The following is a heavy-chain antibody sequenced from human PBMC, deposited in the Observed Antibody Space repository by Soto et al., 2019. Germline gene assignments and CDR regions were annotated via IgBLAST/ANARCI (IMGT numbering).Heavy chain of an antibody. V-gene: IGHV4-59*06. D-gene: IGHD3-10*01. CDR1: GGSISSYY. Sequence: PSETLSLTCTVSGGSISSYYWSWIRQQPGKGLEWIGYVYHSGSTYYNPSLKSRITMSLDPSKNQFSLKLSSVTVAVTAVYYCLIQTIIIMPRGGVSTYGGLFDPVGQGTLVSVSS. CDR3: LIQTIIIMPRGGVSTYGGLFDP. J-gene: IGHJ5*02. CDR2: VYHSGST.